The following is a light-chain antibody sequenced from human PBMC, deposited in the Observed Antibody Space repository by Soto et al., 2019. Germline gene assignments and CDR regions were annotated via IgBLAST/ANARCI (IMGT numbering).Light chain of an antibody. Sequence: DIQMTQSPSPLSASVGDSVTITCRASQTIKTYLNWYRHKPGKAPALLIYAASRLQSGVASRFSGSGSGTYFILTISSLQPDDLATYYCQQTYTAPGTFGQGTKVEI. CDR3: QQTYTAPGT. V-gene: IGKV1-39*01. J-gene: IGKJ1*01. CDR1: QTIKTY. CDR2: AAS.